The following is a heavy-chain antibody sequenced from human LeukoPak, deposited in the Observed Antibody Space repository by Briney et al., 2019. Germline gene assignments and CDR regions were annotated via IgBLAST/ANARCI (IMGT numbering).Heavy chain of an antibody. D-gene: IGHD6-6*01. CDR3: AKDSAARRGEYYFDY. V-gene: IGHV3-30*02. CDR2: IRYDGSNK. Sequence: GGSLRLSCAASGFTFSSYGMHWVRQAPGKGLEWVAFIRYDGSNKYYADSVKGRFTISRDNSKNTLYLQMNSLRAEDTAVYYCAKDSAARRGEYYFDYWGQGTLVTVSS. CDR1: GFTFSSYG. J-gene: IGHJ4*02.